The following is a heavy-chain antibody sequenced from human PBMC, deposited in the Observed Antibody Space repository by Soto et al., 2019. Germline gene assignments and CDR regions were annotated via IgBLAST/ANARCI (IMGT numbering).Heavy chain of an antibody. CDR1: GYTFTSYD. CDR3: ATSGGGWYLY. J-gene: IGHJ4*02. V-gene: IGHV1-8*01. D-gene: IGHD6-19*01. Sequence: QVQLVQSGADVKKPGASVKVSCKASGYTFTSYDINWVRQATGQGLEWMGWLNPNSGNTGFAQKFQGRVTLTRNTSVNTAYIELSSLRSDDTAIYYCATSGGGWYLYWGQGTLVTVSS. CDR2: LNPNSGNT.